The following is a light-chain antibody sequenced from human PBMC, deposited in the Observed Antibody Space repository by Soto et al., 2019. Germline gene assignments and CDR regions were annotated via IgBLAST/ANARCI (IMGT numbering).Light chain of an antibody. CDR2: DAS. Sequence: EIVLTQSPATLSLSPGERATLSCRASQSVTSNYLAWYQQKPGQAPRLLIYDASNRATGTPDRFLGRGSGTDFTLIISRLEPEDFAVYYCQQYADSPITFGQGTRLEIK. CDR3: QQYADSPIT. V-gene: IGKV3-20*01. CDR1: QSVTSNY. J-gene: IGKJ5*01.